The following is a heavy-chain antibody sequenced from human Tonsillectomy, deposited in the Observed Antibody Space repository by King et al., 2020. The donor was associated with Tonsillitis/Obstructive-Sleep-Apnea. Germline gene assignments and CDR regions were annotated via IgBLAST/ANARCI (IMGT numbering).Heavy chain of an antibody. CDR3: TTAQCITMIVVVTTEDY. CDR1: GFTFSNAW. CDR2: IKSKTDGGTT. V-gene: IGHV3-15*07. D-gene: IGHD3-22*01. J-gene: IGHJ4*02. Sequence: DVQLVESGGGLVKPGGSLRLSCAASGFTFSNAWMNWVRQAPGKGLEWVGRIKSKTDGGTTDYAAPVKGRFTISRDDSKNTLYLKMNSLKTEDTAVYYCTTAQCITMIVVVTTEDYWGQGTLVTVSS.